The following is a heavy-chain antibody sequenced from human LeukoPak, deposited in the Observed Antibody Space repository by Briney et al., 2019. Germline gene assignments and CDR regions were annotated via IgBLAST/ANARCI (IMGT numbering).Heavy chain of an antibody. CDR3: ARDYHGSGSLTTFDY. CDR1: GYTFSNYY. V-gene: IGHV1-46*01. Sequence: ASVKVSCKASGYTFSNYYMHWVRQAPGQGLEWMGIINPSVGSAGSAQKFQGRVTMTGDTSTSTVYMELSSLRSDDTAVYYCARDYHGSGSLTTFDYWGQGTLVTVSS. J-gene: IGHJ4*02. D-gene: IGHD3-10*01. CDR2: INPSVGSA.